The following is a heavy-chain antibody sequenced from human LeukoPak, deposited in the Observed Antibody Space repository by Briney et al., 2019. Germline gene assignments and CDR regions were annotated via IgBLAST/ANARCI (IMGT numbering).Heavy chain of an antibody. Sequence: GGSLRLSCAASGFTFDDYGMSWVRQAPGKGLEWVSGINWNGGSTGYADSVKGRFTISRDNAKNSLYLQMNSLRAEDTALYYCARGPMNKYCSSTSCYIDYFDYWGQGTLVTVSS. CDR1: GFTFDDYG. J-gene: IGHJ4*02. D-gene: IGHD2-2*02. CDR3: ARGPMNKYCSSTSCYIDYFDY. CDR2: INWNGGST. V-gene: IGHV3-20*04.